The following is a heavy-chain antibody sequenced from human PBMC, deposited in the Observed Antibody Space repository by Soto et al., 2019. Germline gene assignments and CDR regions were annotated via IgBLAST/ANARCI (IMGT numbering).Heavy chain of an antibody. D-gene: IGHD5-18*01. CDR1: GGTFSSYA. J-gene: IGHJ5*02. CDR3: AREQEYSYGPGRWFDP. Sequence: QVQLVQSGAEVKKPGSSVKVSCKASGGTFSSYATSWVRQAPGQGLEWMGGIIPIFGTANYAQKFQGRVTITADESTSTAYMELSSLRSEDTAVYYCAREQEYSYGPGRWFDPWGQGTLVTVSS. V-gene: IGHV1-69*01. CDR2: IIPIFGTA.